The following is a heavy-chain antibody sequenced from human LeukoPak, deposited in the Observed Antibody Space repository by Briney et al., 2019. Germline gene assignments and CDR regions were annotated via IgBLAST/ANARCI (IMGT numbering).Heavy chain of an antibody. CDR2: IIPIFGTA. D-gene: IGHD6-6*01. Sequence: SVKVSCKASGGTFSSYAISWVRQAPGQGLEWMGGIIPIFGTANYAQKFQGRVTITTDESTSTAYMELSSLRSEDTAVYYCALYIAARLRSGGFVYWGQGTLVTVSS. CDR3: ALYIAARLRSGGFVY. V-gene: IGHV1-69*05. CDR1: GGTFSSYA. J-gene: IGHJ4*02.